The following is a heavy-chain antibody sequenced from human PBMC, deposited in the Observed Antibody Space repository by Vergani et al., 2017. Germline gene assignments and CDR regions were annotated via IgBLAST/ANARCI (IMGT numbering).Heavy chain of an antibody. CDR3: ATIGYRRWSYYFDY. D-gene: IGHD1-26*01. V-gene: IGHV4-61*02. CDR2: ICHTEDT. J-gene: IGHJ4*02. Sequence: QVQLRESGPGLVKSSQTLSLICTVSGGSISSGDYYWSWIRQPAGKGLEWIGEICHTEDTKYSPSLKSRVTVSVDESRNLFSLRLNSVTAADTAVYYCATIGYRRWSYYFDYWGQGILVTVSS. CDR1: GGSISSGDYY.